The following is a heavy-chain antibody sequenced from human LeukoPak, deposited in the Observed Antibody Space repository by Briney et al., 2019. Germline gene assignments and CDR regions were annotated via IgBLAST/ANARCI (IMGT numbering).Heavy chain of an antibody. D-gene: IGHD3-10*01. Sequence: ASVTVSCKASGYTFTSYYMHWVRQAPGQGLEWVGIINPCVGSTSYAQKFQGRVPMPRDTSITTAYMELRSLRSDDTAVYYCARGHGSAFDPWGQGTLVTVSS. CDR3: ARGHGSAFDP. CDR2: INPCVGST. J-gene: IGHJ5*02. CDR1: GYTFTSYY. V-gene: IGHV1-46*01.